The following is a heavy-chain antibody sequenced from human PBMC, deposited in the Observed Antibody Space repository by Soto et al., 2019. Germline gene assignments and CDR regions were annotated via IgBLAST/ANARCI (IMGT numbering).Heavy chain of an antibody. J-gene: IGHJ4*02. CDR2: IYHGGIT. D-gene: IGHD5-12*01. V-gene: IGHV4-30-4*01. CDR3: ARQYGGYEYYFDN. CDR1: GGSISSGDYY. Sequence: SETLSLTCAVSGGSISSGDYYWSWIRQPPGKGLEWIGYIYHGGITNYNPSLKSRLNISSDTSKNQFSLRLGSVSAADTAIYYCARQYGGYEYYFDNWGQGTLVTVSS.